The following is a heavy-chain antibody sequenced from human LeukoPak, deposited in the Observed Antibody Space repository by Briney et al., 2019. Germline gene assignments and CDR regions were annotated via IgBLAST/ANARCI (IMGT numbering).Heavy chain of an antibody. CDR2: IRYDGSNK. Sequence: GGSLRLSCAASGFTFSSYGMHWVRQAPGKGLEWVAFIRYDGSNKYYADSVRGRFTISRDNSKNTLYLQMNSLRAEDTAVYYCAKDRAYKGSYVGTDAFDIWGQGTMVTVSS. D-gene: IGHD1-26*01. V-gene: IGHV3-30*02. J-gene: IGHJ3*02. CDR1: GFTFSSYG. CDR3: AKDRAYKGSYVGTDAFDI.